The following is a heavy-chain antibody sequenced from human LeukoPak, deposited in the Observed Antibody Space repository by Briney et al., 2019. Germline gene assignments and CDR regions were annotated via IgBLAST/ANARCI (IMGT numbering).Heavy chain of an antibody. CDR2: ISSSSSNI. CDR1: GFTFSSFS. Sequence: GGSLRFSCAASGFTFSSFSLNWVGQAPGKGLEWCSSISSSSSNIYYADSVKGRFTISKDTAKNPLYLQMNSLSAEDTAVYYCARDLGGYSYGSDPDYWGQGTLVTVSS. V-gene: IGHV3-21*01. J-gene: IGHJ4*02. D-gene: IGHD5-18*01. CDR3: ARDLGGYSYGSDPDY.